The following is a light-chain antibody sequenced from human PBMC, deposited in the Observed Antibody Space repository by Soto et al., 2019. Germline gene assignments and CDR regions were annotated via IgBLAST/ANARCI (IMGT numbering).Light chain of an antibody. CDR1: RSISDW. V-gene: IGKV1-5*03. CDR3: QHFNSYPWT. J-gene: IGKJ1*01. Sequence: DIQMTQSPSSLSPSVGDRVTITCRASRSISDWLAWYQQKPGKAPKLLINKASSLESGVPSRFSGSGSGTEFTLTISSLQPDDFATYYCQHFNSYPWTFGQGTKVDIK. CDR2: KAS.